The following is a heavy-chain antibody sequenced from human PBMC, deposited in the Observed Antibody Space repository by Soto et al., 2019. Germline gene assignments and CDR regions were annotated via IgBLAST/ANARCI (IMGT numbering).Heavy chain of an antibody. J-gene: IGHJ4*02. CDR2: IYYSGST. V-gene: IGHV4-59*08. Sequence: SETLSLTCTVSGGSISSYYWSWIRQPPGKGLEWIGYIYYSGSTNYNPSLKSRVTISVDTSKNQFSLKLSSVTAADTAVYYCARHGGWNAAIFGVVIWVFDYWGQGTLVTVSS. CDR1: GGSISSYY. CDR3: ARHGGWNAAIFGVVIWVFDY. D-gene: IGHD3-3*01.